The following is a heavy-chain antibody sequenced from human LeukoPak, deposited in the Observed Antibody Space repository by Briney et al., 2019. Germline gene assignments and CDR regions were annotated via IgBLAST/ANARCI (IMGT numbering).Heavy chain of an antibody. CDR2: INPSGGST. V-gene: IGHV1-46*01. J-gene: IGHJ4*02. CDR1: GYTFTSYY. CDR3: ARETANYYSSGWYMR. D-gene: IGHD6-19*01. Sequence: ASVKVSCKASGYTFTSYYMHWVRQAPGQGLEWMGIINPSGGSTSYAQKFQGRVTMTRDTSISTAYMELSRLRSDDTAVYYCARETANYYSSGWYMRWGQGTLVTVSS.